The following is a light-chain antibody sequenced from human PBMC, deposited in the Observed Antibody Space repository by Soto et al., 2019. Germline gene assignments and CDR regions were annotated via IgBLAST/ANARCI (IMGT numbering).Light chain of an antibody. J-gene: IGLJ2*01. CDR1: SGNIGAGYD. Sequence: QSALTQPPSVSGAPGQTVTISCTRSSGNIGAGYDLHLYQQLRGTAPTLLIYGNNNRPPGVPDRFSGSKSGTSSSLAIIGLQAEEAADYYCQSCDSSLSGSGVFGGGTKLTVL. CDR3: QSCDSSLSGSGV. V-gene: IGLV1-40*01. CDR2: GNN.